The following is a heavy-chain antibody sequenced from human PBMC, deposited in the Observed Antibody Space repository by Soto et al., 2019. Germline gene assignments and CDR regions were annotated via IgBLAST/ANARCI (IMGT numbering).Heavy chain of an antibody. J-gene: IGHJ6*03. CDR3: ARANGEPLNYYYYYMDV. D-gene: IGHD4-17*01. CDR2: ISAYNGNT. V-gene: IGHV1-18*01. Sequence: GASVKVSCKASGYTFTSYGISWVLQAPGQGLEWMGWISAYNGNTNYAQKLQGRVTMTTDTSTSTAYMELRSLRSDDTAVYYCARANGEPLNYYYYYMDVWGKGTTVTVSS. CDR1: GYTFTSYG.